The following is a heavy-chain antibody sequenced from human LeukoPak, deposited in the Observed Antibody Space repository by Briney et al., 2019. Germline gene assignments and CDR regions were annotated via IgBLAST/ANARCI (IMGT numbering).Heavy chain of an antibody. J-gene: IGHJ4*02. CDR1: GFTFSSYS. CDR2: ISSSSSYI. D-gene: IGHD6-13*01. Sequence: GGSLRLSCAASGFTFSSYSMNWVRRAPGKGLEWVSSISSSSSYIYYADSVKGRFTISRDNAKNSLYLQMNSLRAEDTAVYYCARDFLAYSSSWYLDYWGQGTLVTVSS. V-gene: IGHV3-21*01. CDR3: ARDFLAYSSSWYLDY.